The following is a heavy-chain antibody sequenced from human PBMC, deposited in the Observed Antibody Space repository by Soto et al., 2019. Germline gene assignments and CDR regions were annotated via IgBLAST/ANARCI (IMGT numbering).Heavy chain of an antibody. CDR1: GGTFSSYA. CDR2: IIPMFDTA. D-gene: IGHD3-22*01. CDR3: ARSLTYYYETSGYYLGNI. V-gene: IGHV1-69*01. J-gene: IGHJ4*02. Sequence: QVQLVQSGAEVKKPGSSVKVSCKASGGTFSSYAFSWVRQAPGQGLEWMGGIIPMFDTANYAQKFQDRVTISVDESTSTAYMELSSLTSEDTAVYYCARSLTYYYETSGYYLGNIWGQGTLVTVSS.